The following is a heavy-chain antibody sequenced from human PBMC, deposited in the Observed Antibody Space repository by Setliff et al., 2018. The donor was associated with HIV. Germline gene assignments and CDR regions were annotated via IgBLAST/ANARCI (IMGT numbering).Heavy chain of an antibody. J-gene: IGHJ6*03. CDR2: SIPILGIG. Sequence: SVKVSCKASGYTFTSYGISWVRQAPGQGLEWMGRSIPILGIGNDEQAQKFKGRVTFTADKSTSTVYMELSSLRSEDTAVYYCARCGAGEWHLYMDVWGKGTAVTVSS. D-gene: IGHD3-16*01. V-gene: IGHV1-69*04. CDR1: GYTFTSYG. CDR3: ARCGAGEWHLYMDV.